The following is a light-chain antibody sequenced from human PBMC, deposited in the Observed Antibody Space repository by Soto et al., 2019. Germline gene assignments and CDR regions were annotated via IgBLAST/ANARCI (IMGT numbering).Light chain of an antibody. CDR3: CSYAGSTTWV. CDR1: SSDVGGYNY. V-gene: IGLV2-11*01. Sequence: QSVLTQPRSVSGSPGQSVTISCTGTSSDVGGYNYVSWYQQHPGKAPKLMIYEAFKRPSGVSNRFSGSRSGNTASLTISGLRGEDEADYYCCSYAGSTTWVFGGGTKVTVL. CDR2: EAF. J-gene: IGLJ3*02.